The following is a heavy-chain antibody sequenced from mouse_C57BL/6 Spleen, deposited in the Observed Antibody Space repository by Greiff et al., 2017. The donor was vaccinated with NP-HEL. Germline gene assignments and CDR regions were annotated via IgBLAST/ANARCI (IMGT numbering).Heavy chain of an antibody. CDR2: ISYDGSN. CDR3: ARDSLIYYDYDGYFDV. CDR1: GYSITSGYY. V-gene: IGHV3-6*01. Sequence: EVKLMESGPGLVKPSQSLSLTCSVTGYSITSGYYWNWIRQFPGNKLEWMGYISYDGSNNYNPSLKNRISITRDTSKNQFFLKLNSVTTEDTATYYCARDSLIYYDYDGYFDVWGTGTTVTVSS. D-gene: IGHD2-4*01. J-gene: IGHJ1*03.